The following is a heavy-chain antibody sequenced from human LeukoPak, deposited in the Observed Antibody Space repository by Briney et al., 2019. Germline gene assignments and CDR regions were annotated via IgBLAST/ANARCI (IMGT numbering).Heavy chain of an antibody. CDR3: ARHGDDILIGYTGDY. CDR1: GYSFTSYW. D-gene: IGHD3-9*01. Sequence: GESLKISCKGSGYSFTSYWIGWVRQMPGKGLEWMGIIYPGDSDTRYSPSFQGQVTISADKSISTAYLQWSSLKASDTAMYYCARHGDDILIGYTGDYSGQGTLVTVSS. J-gene: IGHJ4*02. V-gene: IGHV5-51*01. CDR2: IYPGDSDT.